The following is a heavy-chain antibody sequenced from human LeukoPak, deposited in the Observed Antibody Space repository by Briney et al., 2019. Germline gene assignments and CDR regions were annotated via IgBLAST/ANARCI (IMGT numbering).Heavy chain of an antibody. CDR2: INPSGGST. J-gene: IGHJ4*02. V-gene: IGHV1-46*01. D-gene: IGHD3-3*01. Sequence: GASVKVSCKASGYTFTSYYMHWVRQAPGQGLEWIGIINPSGGSTSYAQKFQGRVTMTRDTSTSTVYMELSSLRSEDTAVYYCARGVLISDFWSGPGYYFDYWGQGTLVTVSS. CDR3: ARGVLISDFWSGPGYYFDY. CDR1: GYTFTSYY.